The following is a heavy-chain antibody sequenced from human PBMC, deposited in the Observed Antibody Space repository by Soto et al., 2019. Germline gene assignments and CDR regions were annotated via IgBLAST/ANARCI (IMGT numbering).Heavy chain of an antibody. J-gene: IGHJ4*02. D-gene: IGHD3-22*01. Sequence: PGGSLRLSCAASGFTFRIYAMSWVRQAPGKGLEWVSTISGNGGTSYADFVRGRFTISRDNSKNTLYLQMNSLRVEDTAVYYCAKDAPGSGWLSDYWGQGTRVTVS. CDR1: GFTFRIYA. CDR2: ISGNGGT. V-gene: IGHV3-23*01. CDR3: AKDAPGSGWLSDY.